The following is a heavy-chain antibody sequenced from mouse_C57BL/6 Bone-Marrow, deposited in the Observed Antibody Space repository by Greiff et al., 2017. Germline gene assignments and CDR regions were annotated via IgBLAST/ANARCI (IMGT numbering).Heavy chain of an antibody. V-gene: IGHV1-15*01. D-gene: IGHD1-1*01. CDR2: IDPETGGT. CDR1: GYTFTDYE. CDR3: TERTAVVEGYYAMDY. Sequence: QVQLQQSGAELVRPGASVTLSCKASGYTFTDYEMNWVKQTPVHGLEWIGAIDPETGGTAYNQKFKGKAILTADKSSSTAYMELRSLTSEDSAVXYGTERTAVVEGYYAMDYWGQGTSVTVSS. J-gene: IGHJ4*01.